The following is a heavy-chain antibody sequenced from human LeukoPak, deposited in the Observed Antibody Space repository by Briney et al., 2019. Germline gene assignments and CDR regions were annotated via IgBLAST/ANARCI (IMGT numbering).Heavy chain of an antibody. CDR2: ISSSSSYI. J-gene: IGHJ4*02. V-gene: IGHV3-21*01. Sequence: GGSLRLSCAASALTFSSYSMKWVRQAPGKGLEWVSSISSSSSYIYYADSVKGRFTISRDNAKNSLYLQMNSLRAEDTAVYYCAREGDYYDSSGYYPQLLDYWGQGTLVTVSS. CDR1: ALTFSSYS. D-gene: IGHD3-22*01. CDR3: AREGDYYDSSGYYPQLLDY.